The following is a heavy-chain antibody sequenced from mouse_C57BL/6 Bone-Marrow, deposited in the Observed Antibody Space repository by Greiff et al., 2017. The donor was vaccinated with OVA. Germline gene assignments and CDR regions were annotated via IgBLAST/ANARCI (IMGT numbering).Heavy chain of an antibody. Sequence: VQLLQSGAELVRPGASVKLSCTASGFTFTDDYMHWVKQSPEQVLEWIGWIDPENGDTAYASKFQGKATITADTSSNTAYLQLSSLTSEDTAVYYCTALVITVYWGQGTTLTVSS. V-gene: IGHV14-4*01. CDR2: IDPENGDT. CDR1: GFTFTDDY. J-gene: IGHJ2*01. CDR3: TALVITVY. D-gene: IGHD1-1*01.